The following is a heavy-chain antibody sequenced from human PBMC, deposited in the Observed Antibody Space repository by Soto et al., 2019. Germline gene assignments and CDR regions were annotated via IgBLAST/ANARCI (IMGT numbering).Heavy chain of an antibody. D-gene: IGHD3-22*01. CDR3: ARANRPITMTYLNWFDP. CDR1: GCSISGYY. Sequence: SETLSLTCTVSGCSISGYYWSWIRQPPGKGLEWIGYMYNTGNTYYNPSLKSRVTISVDRSKNRFSLNLNSVTAADTAVYYCARANRPITMTYLNWFDPWGQGTLVTVSS. V-gene: IGHV4-59*12. J-gene: IGHJ5*02. CDR2: MYNTGNT.